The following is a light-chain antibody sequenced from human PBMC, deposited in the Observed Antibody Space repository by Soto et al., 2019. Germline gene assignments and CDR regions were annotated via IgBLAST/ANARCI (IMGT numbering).Light chain of an antibody. Sequence: QSVLTQPPSVSAAPGQKVTISCSGSTSNIGNNYVSWYQQLPGTAPKLLIYDNNKRPSGISDRFSGSKSGTSATLGITGLQTGDDADYYCGTSDSRLNAGVFGGGTKLTLL. CDR1: TSNIGNNY. CDR2: DNN. CDR3: GTSDSRLNAGV. V-gene: IGLV1-51*01. J-gene: IGLJ2*01.